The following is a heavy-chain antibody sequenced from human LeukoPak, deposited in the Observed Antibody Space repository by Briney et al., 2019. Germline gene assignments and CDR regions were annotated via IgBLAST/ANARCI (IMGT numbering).Heavy chain of an antibody. CDR3: AKDGPRVLRYFDWLLVGYGMDV. V-gene: IGHV3-30*18. D-gene: IGHD3-9*01. Sequence: GGSLRLSCAASGFTFSSYGMHWVRQAPGKGLEWVSVISYDGSNKYYADSVKGRFTISRDNSKNTLYLQMNSLRAEDTALYYCAKDGPRVLRYFDWLLVGYGMDVWGQGTTVTVSS. J-gene: IGHJ6*02. CDR2: ISYDGSNK. CDR1: GFTFSSYG.